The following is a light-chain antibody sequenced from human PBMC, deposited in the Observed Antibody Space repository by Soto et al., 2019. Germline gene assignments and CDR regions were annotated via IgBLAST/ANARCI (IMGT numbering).Light chain of an antibody. CDR1: QGTSSY. J-gene: IGKJ4*01. Sequence: DIQLTQSPSFLSASVGDRVTITCRASQGTSSYLAWYQQRPGKAHKLLIYDAYTLQSGVQSRFSGSGSGTEFTLTIRSLQPEDFATYYCQQMNSFPVTVGGGTKVDIK. V-gene: IGKV1-9*01. CDR2: DAY. CDR3: QQMNSFPVT.